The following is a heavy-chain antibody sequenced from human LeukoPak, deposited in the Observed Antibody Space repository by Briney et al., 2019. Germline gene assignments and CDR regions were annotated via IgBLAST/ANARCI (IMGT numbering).Heavy chain of an antibody. D-gene: IGHD1-26*01. J-gene: IGHJ4*02. CDR1: PFTFSTYS. V-gene: IGHV3-48*02. CDR2: ISSSSSTI. CDR3: ARDPASGRYYSDY. Sequence: GGSLRLSCAASPFTFSTYSMNWVRQAPGKGLEWISYISSSSSTIYYADSVKGRFTISRVNAKNSLYLQMNSLRDEDTAVYYCARDPASGRYYSDYWGQGTLVTVSS.